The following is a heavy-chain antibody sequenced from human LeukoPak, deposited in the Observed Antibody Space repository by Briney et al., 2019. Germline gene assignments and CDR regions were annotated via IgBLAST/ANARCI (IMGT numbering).Heavy chain of an antibody. J-gene: IGHJ3*02. D-gene: IGHD4-17*01. CDR3: AREDYGDHGDAFDI. CDR1: GYTFTSYD. Sequence: ASVKVSCKASGYTFTSYDINWVRQATGQGLEWMGWMNPNSGNTGYAQKLQGRVTMTTDTSTSTAYMELRSLRSDDTAVYYCAREDYGDHGDAFDIWGQGTMVTVSS. CDR2: MNPNSGNT. V-gene: IGHV1-8*01.